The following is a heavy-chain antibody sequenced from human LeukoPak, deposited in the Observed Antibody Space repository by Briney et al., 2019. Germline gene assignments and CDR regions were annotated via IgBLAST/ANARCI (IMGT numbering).Heavy chain of an antibody. CDR2: IKEDGSEK. CDR1: GFTFSRYW. Sequence: GGSLRLSCAASGFTFSRYWMSWVRQAPGKGLEWVAEIKEDGSEKYYVDSVKGRFTFSRDNAKNSLYPQMNSLRAEDTAVYYCASWDLRWGRGTLVTVSS. CDR3: ASWDLR. J-gene: IGHJ4*02. V-gene: IGHV3-7*01. D-gene: IGHD1-26*01.